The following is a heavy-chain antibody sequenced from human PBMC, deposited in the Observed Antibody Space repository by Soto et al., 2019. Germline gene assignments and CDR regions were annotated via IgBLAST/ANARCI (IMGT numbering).Heavy chain of an antibody. CDR1: GFTFSSYA. J-gene: IGHJ4*02. CDR2: INGDGGRR. Sequence: GGSLRLSCAASGFTFSSYAMSWVRQAPGKGLEWVANINGDGGRRCYVDSVKGRFTISRDNAMNSLYLQMNSLRDEDTAVYYCARGYNWGQGTPVTVSS. V-gene: IGHV3-7*05. D-gene: IGHD5-18*01. CDR3: ARGYN.